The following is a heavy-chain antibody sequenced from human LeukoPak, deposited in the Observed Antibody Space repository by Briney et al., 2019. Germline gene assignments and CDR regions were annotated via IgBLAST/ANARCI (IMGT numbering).Heavy chain of an antibody. Sequence: GGSLRLSCAASEVTVTSNYLSWVRQAPGKGLQWVSLISWDGDTTYYADSVKGRFTISRDNSKNSLYLQMNSLRTEDTALYSCAKARGLIGGAFDIWGQGTVVAVSS. D-gene: IGHD3-22*01. V-gene: IGHV3-43*01. CDR1: EVTVTSNY. CDR3: AKARGLIGGAFDI. J-gene: IGHJ3*02. CDR2: ISWDGDTT.